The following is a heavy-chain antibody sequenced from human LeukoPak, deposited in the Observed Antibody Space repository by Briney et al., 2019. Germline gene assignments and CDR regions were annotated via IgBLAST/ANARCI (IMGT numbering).Heavy chain of an antibody. Sequence: GGSLRLSCAASGFTFSDYYMSWIRQAPGKGLEWVSYISSSGSTIYYADSVKGRFTIPRDNAKNSLYLQMNSLRAEDTAVYYCARVGSSGSILYFDYWGQGTLVTVSS. V-gene: IGHV3-11*01. CDR3: ARVGSSGSILYFDY. D-gene: IGHD6-19*01. CDR2: ISSSGSTI. J-gene: IGHJ4*02. CDR1: GFTFSDYY.